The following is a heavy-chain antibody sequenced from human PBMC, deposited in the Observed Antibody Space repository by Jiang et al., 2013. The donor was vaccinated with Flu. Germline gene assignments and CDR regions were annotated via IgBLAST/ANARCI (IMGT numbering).Heavy chain of an antibody. CDR2: VTAGGGVT. CDR3: AKGGLWSGSVLLYVY. V-gene: IGHV3-23*01. CDR1: GFTFSSYA. D-gene: IGHD2/OR15-2a*01. J-gene: IGHJ4*02. Sequence: VQLLESGGGLVQPGGSLRLSCAASGFTFSSYAMSWVRQAPGKGLEWVSAVTAGGGVTYNADSVKGRFTISRDNSQNTLYLQMNSLRAEDTAVYYCAKGGLWSGSVLLYVYWGQGTLVTVSS.